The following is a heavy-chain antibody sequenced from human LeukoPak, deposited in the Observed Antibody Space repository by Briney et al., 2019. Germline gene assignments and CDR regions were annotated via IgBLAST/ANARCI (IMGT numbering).Heavy chain of an antibody. CDR1: GFTFSDYY. CDR2: ISSSGSTI. Sequence: TGGSLRLSCAASGFTFSDYYMSWIRQAPGKGLEWVSYISSSGSTIYYADSVKGRFTISRDNAKNSLYLQMNSLRAEDTAVYYCARSLPRVVVVIEEAFDIWGQGTMVTVSS. J-gene: IGHJ3*02. V-gene: IGHV3-11*01. D-gene: IGHD3-22*01. CDR3: ARSLPRVVVVIEEAFDI.